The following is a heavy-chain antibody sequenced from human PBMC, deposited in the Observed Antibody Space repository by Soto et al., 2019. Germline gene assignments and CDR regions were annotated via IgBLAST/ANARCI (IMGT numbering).Heavy chain of an antibody. V-gene: IGHV1-69*02. J-gene: IGHJ5*02. CDR3: ARVMTGYPRHWFDP. CDR2: IIPILGIA. Sequence: QVQLVQSGAEVKKPGSSVKVSCKASGGTFSSYTISWVRQAPGQGLEWMGRIIPILGIANYAQKFQGRVTITADKSTSTADRELSSLRSEDTAVYYCARVMTGYPRHWFDPWGQGTLVTVSS. D-gene: IGHD3-9*01. CDR1: GGTFSSYT.